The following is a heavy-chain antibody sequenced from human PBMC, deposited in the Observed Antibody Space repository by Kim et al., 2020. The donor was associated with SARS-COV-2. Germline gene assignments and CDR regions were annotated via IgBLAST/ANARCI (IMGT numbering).Heavy chain of an antibody. Sequence: SETLSLTCAVYGGSFSGYYWSWIRQPPGKGLEWIGEINHSGSTNYNPSLKSRVTISVDTSKNQFSLKLSSVTAADTAVYYCARIIAARPGEYFDYWGQGTLVTVSS. D-gene: IGHD6-6*01. CDR2: INHSGST. CDR1: GGSFSGYY. V-gene: IGHV4-34*01. CDR3: ARIIAARPGEYFDY. J-gene: IGHJ4*02.